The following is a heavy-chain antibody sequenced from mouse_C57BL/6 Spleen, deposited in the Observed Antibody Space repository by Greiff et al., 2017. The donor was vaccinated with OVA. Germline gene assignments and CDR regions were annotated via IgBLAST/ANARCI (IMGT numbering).Heavy chain of an antibody. CDR2: IDPSDSYT. V-gene: IGHV1-69*01. D-gene: IGHD2-3*01. CDR3: ARRSSDGYSLDY. J-gene: IGHJ2*01. CDR1: GYTFTSYW. Sequence: VQLQQPGAELVMPGASVKLSCKASGYTFTSYWMHWVKQRPGQGLEWIGEIDPSDSYTNYNQKFKGKSTLTVDKSSSTAYMQLSSLTSEDSAVYYCARRSSDGYSLDYWGQGTTLTVSS.